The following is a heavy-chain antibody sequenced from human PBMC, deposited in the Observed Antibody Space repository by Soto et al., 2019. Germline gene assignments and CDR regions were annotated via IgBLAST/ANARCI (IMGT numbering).Heavy chain of an antibody. D-gene: IGHD1-1*01. V-gene: IGHV4-4*07. CDR1: GASISGFY. Sequence: DTLSLTCTVSGASISGFYWSWIRKSAGKGLEWIGRIYATGTTDYNPSLKSRVMMSVDTSKKQFSLKLRSVTAADTAVYYCVRDGTKTLRDWFDPWGQGISVTVSS. CDR2: IYATGTT. J-gene: IGHJ5*02. CDR3: VRDGTKTLRDWFDP.